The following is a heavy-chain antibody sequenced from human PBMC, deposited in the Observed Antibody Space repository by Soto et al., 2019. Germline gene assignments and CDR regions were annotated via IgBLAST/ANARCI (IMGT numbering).Heavy chain of an antibody. CDR1: GFTFDDYA. Sequence: EVQLVESGGGLVQPGRSLRLSCAASGFTFDDYAMHWVRQAPGKGLEWVSGISWNSGSIGYADSVKGRFTISRDNAKNSLYLQMNSLRAEDTALYYCAKDSGSSWYYFDYWGQGTLVTVSS. CDR3: AKDSGSSWYYFDY. CDR2: ISWNSGSI. J-gene: IGHJ4*02. V-gene: IGHV3-9*01. D-gene: IGHD6-13*01.